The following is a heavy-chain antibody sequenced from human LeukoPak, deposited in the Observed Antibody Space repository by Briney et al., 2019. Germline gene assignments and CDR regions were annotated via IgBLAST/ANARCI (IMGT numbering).Heavy chain of an antibody. CDR3: TRVGDNWDLYYYYYMDV. Sequence: GGSLRLSCTASGFTFGDYAMSWFRQAPGKGLEWVGFIRSKAYGGTTEYAASVKGRFTISRDDSKSIAYLQMNSLKTEDTAVYYCTRVGDNWDLYYYYYMDVWGKGTTVTVSS. CDR2: IRSKAYGGTT. CDR1: GFTFGDYA. D-gene: IGHD1-1*01. J-gene: IGHJ6*03. V-gene: IGHV3-49*03.